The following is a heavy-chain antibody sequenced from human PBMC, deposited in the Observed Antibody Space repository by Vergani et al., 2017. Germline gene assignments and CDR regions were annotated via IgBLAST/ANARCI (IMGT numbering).Heavy chain of an antibody. V-gene: IGHV4-34*01. J-gene: IGHJ4*02. D-gene: IGHD3-22*01. CDR1: GGSFSGYY. CDR3: SGGYYYASSGYYYLDS. CDR2: INHSGST. Sequence: QVQLQQWGAGLLKPSETLSLTCAVYGGSFSGYYWSWIRQPPGKGLEWIGEINHSGSTNYNPSLKSRVTISVDTSKNQFSLKLSSVTAADTAVYYCSGGYYYASSGYYYLDSWGQGTLVTVSS.